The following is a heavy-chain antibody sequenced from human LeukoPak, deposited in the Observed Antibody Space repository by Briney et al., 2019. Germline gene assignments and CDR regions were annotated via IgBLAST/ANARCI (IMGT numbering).Heavy chain of an antibody. Sequence: SETLSLTCTVSGGSVSSGSYYWSWMRQPPGKGLEWIGYIYYSGSTNCNPSLKSRVTISVDTSKNQFSLKLSSVTAADTAVYYCARDFGAGMDVWGKGTTVTVSS. CDR2: IYYSGST. CDR1: GGSVSSGSYY. V-gene: IGHV4-61*01. D-gene: IGHD3-16*01. J-gene: IGHJ6*04. CDR3: ARDFGAGMDV.